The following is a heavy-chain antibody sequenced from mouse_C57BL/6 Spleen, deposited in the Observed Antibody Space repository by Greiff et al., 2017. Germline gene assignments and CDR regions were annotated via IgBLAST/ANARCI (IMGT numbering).Heavy chain of an antibody. V-gene: IGHV1-74*01. CDR1: GYTFTSYW. J-gene: IGHJ4*01. CDR2: IHPSDSDT. Sequence: QVQLKQPGAELVKPGASVKVSCKASGYTFTSYWMHWVKQRPGQGLEWIGRIHPSDSDTNYNQKFKGKATLTVDKSSSTAYMQLSSLTSEDSAVYNSETYSNYVEYAMDYWGPGTSVTVSS. CDR3: ETYSNYVEYAMDY. D-gene: IGHD2-5*01.